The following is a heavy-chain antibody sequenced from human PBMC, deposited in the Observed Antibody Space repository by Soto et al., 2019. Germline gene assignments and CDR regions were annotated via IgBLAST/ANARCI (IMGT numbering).Heavy chain of an antibody. CDR3: ARDRLGGSGRYYYGMDV. J-gene: IGHJ6*02. CDR2: ISYDGSNK. V-gene: IGHV3-30-3*01. D-gene: IGHD3-10*01. CDR1: GFTFSSYA. Sequence: GGSLRLSCAASGFTFSSYAMHWVRQAPGKGLEWVAVISYDGSNKYYADSVKGRFTISRDNSKNTLYLQMNSLRAEDTAVYYCARDRLGGSGRYYYGMDVWGQGTTVTVSS.